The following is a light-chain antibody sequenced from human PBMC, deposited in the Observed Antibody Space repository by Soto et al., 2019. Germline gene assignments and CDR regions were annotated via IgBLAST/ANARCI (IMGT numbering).Light chain of an antibody. V-gene: IGKV3-20*01. CDR3: QQYGRSPPFT. CDR2: GAS. CDR1: QSVSSSY. J-gene: IGKJ4*01. Sequence: EIVLTQAPGTLSLSPGDRATISCRASQSVSSSYLAWYQQKPGQAPRLLIYGASSRATGIPDRFSGSGSGTDFTLTISRLEPEDFAVYYCQQYGRSPPFTFGGGTKVEIK.